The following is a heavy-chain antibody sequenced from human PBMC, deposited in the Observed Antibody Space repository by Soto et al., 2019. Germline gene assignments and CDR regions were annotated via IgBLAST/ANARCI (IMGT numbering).Heavy chain of an antibody. D-gene: IGHD6-19*01. V-gene: IGHV3-23*01. CDR2: ISGSGGYT. J-gene: IGHJ6*02. CDR3: AKRAVAGTFDYYYYGMDV. Sequence: EVQLLESGGGLVQPGGSLRLSCAASGFTFSSYAMSWVRQAPGKGLEWVSAISGSGGYTYYADSVKGRFTFSRDNSKNTLYLQMNSLRAEDTAVYYCAKRAVAGTFDYYYYGMDVWGQGTTVTVSS. CDR1: GFTFSSYA.